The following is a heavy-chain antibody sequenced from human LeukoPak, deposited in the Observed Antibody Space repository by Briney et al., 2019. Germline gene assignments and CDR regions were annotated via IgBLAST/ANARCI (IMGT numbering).Heavy chain of an antibody. J-gene: IGHJ6*03. CDR3: ARQRADYFYHYMDV. CDR2: IYYSGTT. Sequence: PSETLSLTCTASGGSIDSSSYYWDWIRQPPGKGLEWLGNIYYSGTTFYTSSLKSRVTISADMSKNQFSLRLTSVTAADTAVYYCARQRADYFYHYMDVWGKGTTVIVSS. V-gene: IGHV4-39*01. CDR1: GGSIDSSSYY.